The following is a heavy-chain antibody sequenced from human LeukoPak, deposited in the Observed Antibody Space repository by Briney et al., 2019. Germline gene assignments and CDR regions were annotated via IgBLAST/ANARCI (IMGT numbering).Heavy chain of an antibody. V-gene: IGHV3-33*08. CDR2: IWYDGSNK. Sequence: GGSLRLSCAASGFPFSSYAMNWVRQAPGKGLEWVAVIWYDGSNKYYADSVKGRFTISRDNSKNTLYLQMNSLRAEDTAVYYCARDYWSGSRTTYYDFWSGYYPYYYYGMDVWGQGTTVTVSS. CDR1: GFPFSSYA. D-gene: IGHD3-3*01. CDR3: ARDYWSGSRTTYYDFWSGYYPYYYYGMDV. J-gene: IGHJ6*02.